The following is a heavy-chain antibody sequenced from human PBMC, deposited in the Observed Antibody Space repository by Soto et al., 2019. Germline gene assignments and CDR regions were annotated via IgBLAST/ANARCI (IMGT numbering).Heavy chain of an antibody. CDR3: ARHATYYDILSGYYFDY. CDR2: ISPGDSDN. Sequence: PXEXLKISCKGSGYXFNSYMLVWVRHVPGKGLEWMGIISPGDSDNKYSQSFQGQVTISDDKSISNAYLQWNSLKDSDNAMYYCARHATYYDILSGYYFDYWGQGTLVTVS. J-gene: IGHJ4*02. V-gene: IGHV5-51*01. D-gene: IGHD3-9*01. CDR1: GYXFNSYM.